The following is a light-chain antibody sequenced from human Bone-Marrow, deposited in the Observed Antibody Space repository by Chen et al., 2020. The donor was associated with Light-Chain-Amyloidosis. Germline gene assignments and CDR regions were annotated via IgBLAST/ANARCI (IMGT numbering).Light chain of an antibody. CDR2: DDS. V-gene: IGLV3-21*02. J-gene: IGLJ3*02. Sequence: SYVLTQPSSVSVAPGQTATIACGGNNIGSTSVHWYQQTPGQAPLLVVYDDSDRPSGIPERWSGSNSGNTATLTISRVEAGDEADYDGQVWDRSSDRPVFGGGTKLTVL. CDR1: NIGSTS. CDR3: QVWDRSSDRPV.